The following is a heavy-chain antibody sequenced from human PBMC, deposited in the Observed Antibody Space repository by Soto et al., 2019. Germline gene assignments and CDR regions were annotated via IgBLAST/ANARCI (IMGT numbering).Heavy chain of an antibody. CDR1: GYSFTRYG. V-gene: IGHV1-18*01. CDR3: ARDAGVSGELYY. CDR2: ISAYNGNT. D-gene: IGHD1-26*01. J-gene: IGHJ4*02. Sequence: ASVKVSCKASGYSFTRYGIGWARQAPGQGLEWMGWISAYNGNTNYAQKLQGRVTMTTDTSTSTAYMELRSLRSDDTAVYYCARDAGVSGELYYWGQGTLVTVSS.